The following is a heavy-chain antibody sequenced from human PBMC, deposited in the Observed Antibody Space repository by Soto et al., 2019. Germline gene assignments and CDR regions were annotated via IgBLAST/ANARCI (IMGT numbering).Heavy chain of an antibody. Sequence: QVHLVESGGGLVKPGGSLRLSCAASGFSFSEYYMSWIRQAPGKGLEWVSYISGSGRTIFYADSVKGRFTISRDNAKNSLFLQMNRLSAEDTAVYYCAGYSFGYADVWGQGTTVTVSS. V-gene: IGHV3-11*01. CDR2: ISGSGRTI. CDR1: GFSFSEYY. D-gene: IGHD1-26*01. J-gene: IGHJ6*02. CDR3: AGYSFGYADV.